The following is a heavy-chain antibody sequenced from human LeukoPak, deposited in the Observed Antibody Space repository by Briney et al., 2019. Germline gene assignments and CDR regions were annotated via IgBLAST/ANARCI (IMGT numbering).Heavy chain of an antibody. CDR2: INTNTGNP. CDR3: ARALTADILRYFDWFD. J-gene: IGHJ4*02. V-gene: IGHV7-4-1*02. D-gene: IGHD3-9*01. CDR1: GYTFTSYA. Sequence: ASVKVSCKASGYTFTSYAMNWVRQAPGQGLEWMGWINTNTGNPTYAQGFTGRFVFSLDTSVSTAYLQISSLKAEDTAVYYCARALTADILRYFDWFDWGQGTLVTVSS.